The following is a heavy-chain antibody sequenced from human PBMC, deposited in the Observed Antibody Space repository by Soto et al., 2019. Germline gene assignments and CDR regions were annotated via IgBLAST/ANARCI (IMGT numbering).Heavy chain of an antibody. CDR1: RLGFDSCA. CDR2: IIPIFGTA. CDR3: ARDDITGTPAATKYYYGMDV. J-gene: IGHJ6*02. V-gene: IGHV1-69*13. D-gene: IGHD1-7*01. Sequence: ATAKVCSKECRLGFDSCARRCLKQARRQGLEWMGGIIPIFGTANYAQKFQGRVTITADESTSTAYMELSSLRSEDTAVYYCARDDITGTPAATKYYYGMDVWGQGTTVTVSS.